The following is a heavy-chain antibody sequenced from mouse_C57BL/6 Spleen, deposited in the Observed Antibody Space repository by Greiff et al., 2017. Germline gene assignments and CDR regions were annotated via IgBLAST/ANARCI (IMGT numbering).Heavy chain of an antibody. CDR2: IYPSDSET. CDR3: ARRGGDYAMDY. J-gene: IGHJ4*01. V-gene: IGHV1-61*01. Sequence: QVQLQQPGAELVRPGSSVKLSCKASGYTFTSYWMDWVKQRPGQGLEWIGNIYPSDSETHYNQKFKDKATLTVDKSSSTAYMQLSSLTSEDSAVYYGARRGGDYAMDYWGQGTSVTVSS. CDR1: GYTFTSYW.